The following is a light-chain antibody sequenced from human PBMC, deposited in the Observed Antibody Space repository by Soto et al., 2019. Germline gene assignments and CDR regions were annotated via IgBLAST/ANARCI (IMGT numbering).Light chain of an antibody. Sequence: QSVLTQPPSVSAAPGQNVTISCTGSLSNIEINYVSCYQHLPETASQLLIFDNIRLPSGIPDRFSASKSGASATLDTTGLQTGDEAEYYCGAWDNVLSVMLFGGGTKLTVL. J-gene: IGLJ2*01. CDR3: GAWDNVLSVML. CDR1: LSNIEINY. CDR2: DNI. V-gene: IGLV1-51*01.